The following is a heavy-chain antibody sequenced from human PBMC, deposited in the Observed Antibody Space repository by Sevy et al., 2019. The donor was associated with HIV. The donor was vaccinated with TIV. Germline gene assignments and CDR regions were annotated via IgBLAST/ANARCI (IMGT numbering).Heavy chain of an antibody. CDR3: ARDRGLMVHYFYGMDV. Sequence: GGSLRLSCEASGFTFSSYWMNWVRQAPGMGLEWVANIKQDGSEKYYVDSVKGRFTISRDNAKNSLYPQMNSLRAEDTAVYYCARDRGLMVHYFYGMDVWGQGTTVTVS. D-gene: IGHD3-10*01. CDR1: GFTFSSYW. V-gene: IGHV3-7*01. J-gene: IGHJ6*02. CDR2: IKQDGSEK.